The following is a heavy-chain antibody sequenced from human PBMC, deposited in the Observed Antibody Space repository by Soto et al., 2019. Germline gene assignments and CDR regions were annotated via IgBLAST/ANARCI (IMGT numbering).Heavy chain of an antibody. CDR1: GFTFSSYG. V-gene: IGHV3-30*18. D-gene: IGHD3-3*01. CDR2: ISYDGSNK. CDR3: AKDRDFWSGYSLFND. Sequence: GGSLRLSCAASGFTFSSYGMHWVRQAPGKGLEWVAVISYDGSNKYYADSVKGRFTISRDNSKNTLYLQMNSLRAEDTAVYYCAKDRDFWSGYSLFNDWGQGTLVTVSS. J-gene: IGHJ4*02.